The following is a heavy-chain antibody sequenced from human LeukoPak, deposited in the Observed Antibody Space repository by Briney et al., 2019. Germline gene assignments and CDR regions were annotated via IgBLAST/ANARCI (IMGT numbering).Heavy chain of an antibody. CDR1: GGTFSSYA. J-gene: IGHJ4*02. D-gene: IGHD6-13*01. CDR2: IIPIFGTA. Sequence: VASVKVSCKASGGTFSSYAISWVRQAPGQGLEWMGGIIPIFGTANYAQKFQGRVTITADESTSTAYMELSSLRSEDTAVYYCARDSGSYSSSWTHFDYWGQGTLVTVSS. V-gene: IGHV1-69*13. CDR3: ARDSGSYSSSWTHFDY.